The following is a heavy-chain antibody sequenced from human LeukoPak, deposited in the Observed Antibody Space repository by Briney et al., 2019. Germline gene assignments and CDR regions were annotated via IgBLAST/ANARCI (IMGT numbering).Heavy chain of an antibody. CDR1: GFTFSRHW. V-gene: IGHV3-7*01. D-gene: IGHD1-26*01. CDR2: IKQDGSEK. Sequence: GGSLRLSCAASGFTFSRHWMDWVRQAPGKGLEWVANIKQDGSEKYYVDSVKGRFTISRDNAKNSLYLQMNSLRAEDTAVYFCARDRGSYSSFDYWGQGTLVSVST. CDR3: ARDRGSYSSFDY. J-gene: IGHJ4*02.